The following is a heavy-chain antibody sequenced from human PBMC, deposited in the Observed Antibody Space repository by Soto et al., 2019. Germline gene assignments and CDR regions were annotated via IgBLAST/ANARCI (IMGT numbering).Heavy chain of an antibody. J-gene: IGHJ6*02. CDR1: GFTFRNYG. Sequence: GGSLRLSCAASGFTFRNYGMNWVRQAPGKGLEWVSYIGIGSNTIYYADSVKGRFSISRDNAKSSLYLQMNSLRDEDTAVYYCARMDSNSFRFANYYYGMAVWGQGTTVTVSS. CDR2: IGIGSNTI. V-gene: IGHV3-48*02. D-gene: IGHD6-6*01. CDR3: ARMDSNSFRFANYYYGMAV.